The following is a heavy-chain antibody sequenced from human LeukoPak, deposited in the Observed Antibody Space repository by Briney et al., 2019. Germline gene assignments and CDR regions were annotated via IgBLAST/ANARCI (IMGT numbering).Heavy chain of an antibody. CDR2: ISSSGSTI. Sequence: KPGGSLRLSCAASGFTFSDYYMSWIRQAPGKGLEWVSYISSSGSTIYYADSVKGRFTISRDNAKNSPYLQMNSLRAEDTAVYYCARDTVYYYDSSGYYYHNYWGQGTLVTVSS. V-gene: IGHV3-11*01. D-gene: IGHD3-22*01. CDR3: ARDTVYYYDSSGYYYHNY. CDR1: GFTFSDYY. J-gene: IGHJ4*02.